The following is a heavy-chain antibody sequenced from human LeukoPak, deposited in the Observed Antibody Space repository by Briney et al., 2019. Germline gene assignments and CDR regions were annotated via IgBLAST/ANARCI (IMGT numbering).Heavy chain of an antibody. CDR3: ARAMQQIAVAGVDY. CDR2: ISYDGSNK. Sequence: GGSLRLSCAASGFTFSSYSMNWVRQAPGKGLEWVAVISYDGSNKYYADSVKGRFTISRDNSKNTLYLQMNSLRAEDTAVYYCARAMQQIAVAGVDYWGQGTLVTVSS. J-gene: IGHJ4*02. CDR1: GFTFSSYS. V-gene: IGHV3-30*05. D-gene: IGHD6-19*01.